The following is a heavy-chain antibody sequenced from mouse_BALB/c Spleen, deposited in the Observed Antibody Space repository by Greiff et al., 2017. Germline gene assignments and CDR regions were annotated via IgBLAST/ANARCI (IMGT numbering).Heavy chain of an antibody. Sequence: EVHLVESGGGLVKPGGSLKLSCAASGFTFSSYAMSWVRQSPEKRLEWVAEISSGGSYTYYPDTVTGRFTISRDNAKNTLYLEMSSLRSEDTAMYYCATDDYDGFAYWGQGTLVTVSA. D-gene: IGHD2-4*01. J-gene: IGHJ3*01. CDR1: GFTFSSYA. CDR2: ISSGGSYT. V-gene: IGHV5-9-4*01. CDR3: ATDDYDGFAY.